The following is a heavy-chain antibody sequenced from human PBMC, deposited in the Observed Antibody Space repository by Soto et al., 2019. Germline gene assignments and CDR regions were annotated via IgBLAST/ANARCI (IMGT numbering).Heavy chain of an antibody. D-gene: IGHD3-10*01. J-gene: IGHJ6*02. V-gene: IGHV3-30-3*01. CDR2: ISYDGSNK. Sequence: GGSLRLSCAASGFTFSSYAMHWVRQAPGKGLEWVAVISYDGSNKYYADSVKGRFTISRDNSKNTLYLQMNSLRAEDTAVYYCARDRVVYYYYGMDVWGQGTTVTVSS. CDR1: GFTFSSYA. CDR3: ARDRVVYYYYGMDV.